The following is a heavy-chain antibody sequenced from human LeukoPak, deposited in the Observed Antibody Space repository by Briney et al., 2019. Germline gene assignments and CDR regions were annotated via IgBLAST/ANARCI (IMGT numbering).Heavy chain of an antibody. CDR2: IYTSGNT. J-gene: IGHJ3*02. CDR3: ARGGMTGGYSEDAFDI. CDR1: GGSTSCSNYY. Sequence: PSETLSLTCTVSGGSTSCSNYYSNWIRQPAGKELEGIGRIYTSGNTNYSPSLKSRVTISLDTSKNQLSLQLRFATASDTAVYYCARGGMTGGYSEDAFDIGGQGTMVTLSS. D-gene: IGHD2-8*02. V-gene: IGHV4-61*02.